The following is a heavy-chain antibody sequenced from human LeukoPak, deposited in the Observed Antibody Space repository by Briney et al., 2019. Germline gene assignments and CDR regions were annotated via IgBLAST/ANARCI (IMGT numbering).Heavy chain of an antibody. J-gene: IGHJ4*02. CDR1: GLTFSSYW. V-gene: IGHV3-7*01. Sequence: PGGSLRLSCAASGLTFSSYWMSWVRRAPGKGLEWVANIKQDGSEKYYVDSVKGRFTISRDNAKNSLYLQMNSLRAEDTAVYYCARVHSGSYYVVDYWGQGTLVTVSS. D-gene: IGHD1-26*01. CDR3: ARVHSGSYYVVDY. CDR2: IKQDGSEK.